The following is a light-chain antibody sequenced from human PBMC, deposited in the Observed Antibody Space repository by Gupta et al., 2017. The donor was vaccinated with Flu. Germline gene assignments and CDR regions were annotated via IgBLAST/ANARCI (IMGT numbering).Light chain of an antibody. CDR3: QSYDGANWV. CDR2: QND. V-gene: IGLV6-57*01. Sequence: FVLTQPHSVSASPGKTVTISCTRRSGGVASAFVQWLQKRPGTSPTTVIYQNDERPSGVPARFSGSIDTSSNSASLVISGLMTEDEADYYCQSYDGANWVFGGGTKLTVL. J-gene: IGLJ3*02. CDR1: SGGVASAF.